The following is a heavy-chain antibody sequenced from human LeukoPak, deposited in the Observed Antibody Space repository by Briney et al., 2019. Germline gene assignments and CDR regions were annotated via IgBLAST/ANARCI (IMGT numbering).Heavy chain of an antibody. Sequence: GKSLTLSCAPSGFTFSDYHMNWIRHPQGKGMEWVSYISPGGDTIYFADSVKGRFTISRDNAKNSLYLQMNSLTGEETAVYYCASGRNIAVAAPGGYFDYWGQGTLVTVSS. CDR3: ASGRNIAVAAPGGYFDY. J-gene: IGHJ4*02. CDR2: ISPGGDTI. CDR1: GFTFSDYH. V-gene: IGHV3-11*01. D-gene: IGHD6-19*01.